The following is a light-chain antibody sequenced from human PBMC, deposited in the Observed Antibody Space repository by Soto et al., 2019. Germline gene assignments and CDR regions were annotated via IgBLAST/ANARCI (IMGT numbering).Light chain of an antibody. V-gene: IGLV2-14*01. Sequence: QSALTQPASVSGSPGQSITISCTGTSSDVGGYNHVSWYQQHPGKAPKLMIYEVSRRPSGVSNRFSGSKSGNTASLTISGLQAEDEADYYCTSYTSSSTLYVFGSGTKVTVL. CDR3: TSYTSSSTLYV. CDR1: SSDVGGYNH. J-gene: IGLJ1*01. CDR2: EVS.